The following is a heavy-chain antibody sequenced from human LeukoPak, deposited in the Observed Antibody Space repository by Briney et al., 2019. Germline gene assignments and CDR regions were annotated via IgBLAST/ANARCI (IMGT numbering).Heavy chain of an antibody. CDR2: IYYSGST. J-gene: IGHJ3*02. Sequence: SETLSLTCTVSGGSISSGGYYWSWIRQHPGKGLEWVGYIYYSGSTYYNPSLKSRVTISVDTSKNQFSLKLSSVTAADTAVYYCARDDLDAFDIWGQGTMVTVSS. CDR1: GGSISSGGYY. D-gene: IGHD3-3*01. V-gene: IGHV4-31*03. CDR3: ARDDLDAFDI.